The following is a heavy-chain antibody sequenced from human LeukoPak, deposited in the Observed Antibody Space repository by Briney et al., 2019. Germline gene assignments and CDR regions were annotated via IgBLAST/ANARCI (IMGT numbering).Heavy chain of an antibody. Sequence: GGSLRLSCAASGFTFSSYGMHWVRQAPGKGLEWVAVIWYDGSNKYYADSVKGRFTISRDNSKNTLYLQMNSLRAEDTAVYYCAKEKSYYYDRSGYIAYYFDYWGQGTLVTVSS. D-gene: IGHD3-22*01. CDR2: IWYDGSNK. V-gene: IGHV3-33*06. J-gene: IGHJ4*02. CDR3: AKEKSYYYDRSGYIAYYFDY. CDR1: GFTFSSYG.